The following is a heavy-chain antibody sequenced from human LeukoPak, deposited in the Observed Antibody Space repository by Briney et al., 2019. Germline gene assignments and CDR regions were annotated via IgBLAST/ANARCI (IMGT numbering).Heavy chain of an antibody. Sequence: KTGGSLRLSRTASGFTFGDYAMSWFRQAPGKGLEWVGFIRSKAYGGTTEYAASVKGRFTISRDDSKSIAYLQMNSLKTEDTAVYYCTRGGENWNRRGDYWGQGTLVTVSS. D-gene: IGHD1-1*01. V-gene: IGHV3-49*05. J-gene: IGHJ4*02. CDR2: IRSKAYGGTT. CDR1: GFTFGDYA. CDR3: TRGGENWNRRGDY.